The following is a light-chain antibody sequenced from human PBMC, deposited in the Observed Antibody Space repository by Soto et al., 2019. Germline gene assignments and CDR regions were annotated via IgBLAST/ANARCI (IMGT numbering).Light chain of an antibody. CDR2: DAS. CDR3: QQRSNWPIT. V-gene: IGKV3-11*01. J-gene: IGKJ5*01. CDR1: QSVSSY. Sequence: EIVLTQSPATLSLSPGERATLSCRASQSVSSYLAWYQQLPGQAPRLLIYDASNRATGIPARFSGSGSGTDFPLTISSLVTEDFAVYYCQQRSNWPITFGQGTRLEIK.